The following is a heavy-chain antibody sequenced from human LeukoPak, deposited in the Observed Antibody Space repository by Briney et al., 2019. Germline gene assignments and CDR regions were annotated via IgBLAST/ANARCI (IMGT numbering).Heavy chain of an antibody. J-gene: IGHJ6*03. CDR3: ARGEAAIGGLYYMDV. V-gene: IGHV4-39*01. CDR1: GGSISSGTYY. CDR2: IYHSGST. D-gene: IGHD3-10*01. Sequence: PSETLSLTCTVSGGSISSGTYYWGWVRQPPGEGLEWIGFIYHSGSTYYTPSLKSRVTISVDTSRNQFSLKLNSMTAADTAVYYCARGEAAIGGLYYMDVWGKGTTVTVSS.